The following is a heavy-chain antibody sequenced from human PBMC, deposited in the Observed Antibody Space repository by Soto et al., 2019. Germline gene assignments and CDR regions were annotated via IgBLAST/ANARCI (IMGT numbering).Heavy chain of an antibody. CDR2: IYYSGST. J-gene: IGHJ5*02. Sequence: SETLSLTCTVSGGSISSSSYYWGWIRQPPGKGLEWIGSIYYSGSTYYNPSLKSRVTISVDTSKNQFSLKLSSVTAADTAVYYCARHGNWNDVGVDWFDPWGQGTLVTVSS. CDR3: ARHGNWNDVGVDWFDP. CDR1: GGSISSSSYY. D-gene: IGHD1-1*01. V-gene: IGHV4-39*01.